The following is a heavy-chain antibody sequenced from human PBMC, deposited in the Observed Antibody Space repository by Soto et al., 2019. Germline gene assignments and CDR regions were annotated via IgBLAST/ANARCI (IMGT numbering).Heavy chain of an antibody. V-gene: IGHV3-23*01. D-gene: IGHD6-19*01. CDR1: GFTFSSYA. J-gene: IGHJ4*02. Sequence: GGSLRLSCASSGFTFSSYAMSLVRQAPGKGLEWVSAISGSGGSTYYADSVKGRFTISRDNSKNTLYLQMNSLRAEDTAVYYCAKETFIAVAGPIDYWGQGTLVTVSS. CDR3: AKETFIAVAGPIDY. CDR2: ISGSGGST.